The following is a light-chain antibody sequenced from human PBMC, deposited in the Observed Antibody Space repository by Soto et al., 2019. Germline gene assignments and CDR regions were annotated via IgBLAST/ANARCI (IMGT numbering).Light chain of an antibody. Sequence: VLKRPRSVSATPGQKATISSSGSRSNIGGNSVSWYQQPPGTAHKLLIYDDNKRPSGIPARFSGSKSGTSDTLGITGFQTGDEADYYCGSWDSSLSAYVFGTGPKVTV. CDR1: RSNIGGNS. CDR2: DDN. CDR3: GSWDSSLSAYV. V-gene: IGLV1-51*01. J-gene: IGLJ1*01.